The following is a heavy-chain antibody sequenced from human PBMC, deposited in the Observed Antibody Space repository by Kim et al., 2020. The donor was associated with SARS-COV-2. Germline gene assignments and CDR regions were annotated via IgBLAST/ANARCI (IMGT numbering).Heavy chain of an antibody. Sequence: GGSLRLSCAASGFTFSTYWMHWVRQAPGKGLVWVSRVSGDGRYTNYADSVKGRFTVSRDNAKNTVYLQMDSLRAEDTAVYYCARDPKGGLRSDFWGPGTLVTVSS. J-gene: IGHJ4*02. V-gene: IGHV3-74*01. D-gene: IGHD3-10*01. CDR3: ARDPKGGLRSDF. CDR1: GFTFSTYW. CDR2: VSGDGRYT.